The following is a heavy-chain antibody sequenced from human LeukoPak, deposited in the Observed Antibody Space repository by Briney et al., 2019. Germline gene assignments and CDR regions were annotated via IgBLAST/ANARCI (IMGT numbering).Heavy chain of an antibody. Sequence: SETLSLTCAVSGDFISSGNWWSWFRQPPGKGLEWIGEIHHSVGTNYNPSLKSRVAISMDKSKNQFSLDVTSVTAADTAMYYCARKGPATIADYWGRGTLVTVSS. CDR3: ARKGPATIADY. V-gene: IGHV4-4*02. J-gene: IGHJ4*02. CDR2: IHHSVGT. CDR1: GDFISSGNW. D-gene: IGHD4-11*01.